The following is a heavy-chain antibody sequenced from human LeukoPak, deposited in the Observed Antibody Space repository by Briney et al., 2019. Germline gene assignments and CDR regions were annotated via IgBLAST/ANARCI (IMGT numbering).Heavy chain of an antibody. CDR3: ARSGGSGSYGYYYGMDV. J-gene: IGHJ6*02. CDR2: IYPGDSET. CDR1: GYIFSSYW. D-gene: IGHD3-10*01. Sequence: GESLSISCKASGYIFSSYWIAWVRQMPGKGLEWMGIIYPGDSETRYSPSFQGQVTMSVDKSITTAYLQWSRLQASDTAMYYCARSGGSGSYGYYYGMDVWGQGTTVTVSS. V-gene: IGHV5-51*01.